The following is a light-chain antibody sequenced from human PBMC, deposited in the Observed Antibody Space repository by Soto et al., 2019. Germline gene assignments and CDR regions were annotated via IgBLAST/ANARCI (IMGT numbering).Light chain of an antibody. Sequence: QSALTQPPSASGSPGQSVTISCTGTSSDVGRYNYVSWYQQHPGKAPKLMIYEVNKRPSGVPDRFSGSKSGNTASLSVSGLQAEDEADYYCSSYTSSSSLGVFGTGTKVTVL. CDR1: SSDVGRYNY. CDR3: SSYTSSSSLGV. J-gene: IGLJ1*01. CDR2: EVN. V-gene: IGLV2-8*01.